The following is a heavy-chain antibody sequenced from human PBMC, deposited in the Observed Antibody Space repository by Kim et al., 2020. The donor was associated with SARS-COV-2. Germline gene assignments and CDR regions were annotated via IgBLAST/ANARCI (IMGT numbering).Heavy chain of an antibody. CDR3: ARAFYGTMSVSVD. D-gene: IGHD3-10*02. J-gene: IGHJ4*02. V-gene: IGHV7-4-1*02. CDR1: GYTFTNYA. CDR2: ISTNTGNP. Sequence: ASVKVSCKASGYTFTNYAVNWVRQAPGQGLEWMGWISTNTGNPTHAQGFTGRFVFSLDTSISTAYLQISSLKADDTAVYYCARAFYGTMSVSVDWGQGTLVTVST.